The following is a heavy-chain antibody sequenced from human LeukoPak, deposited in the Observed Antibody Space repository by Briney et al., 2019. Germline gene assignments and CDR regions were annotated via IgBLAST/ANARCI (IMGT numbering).Heavy chain of an antibody. CDR1: RESFTTFY. Sequence: SETLSLTCAVYRESFTTFYWGWIRQTPGKGLEWIGEINHTGSTNYNPSLKSRVTISIDTSKNQFSLKLSSVTAADTAVYYCARGVRRFLEWLLSERRWFDPWGQGTLVTVSS. D-gene: IGHD3-3*01. J-gene: IGHJ5*02. CDR3: ARGVRRFLEWLLSERRWFDP. V-gene: IGHV4-34*01. CDR2: INHTGST.